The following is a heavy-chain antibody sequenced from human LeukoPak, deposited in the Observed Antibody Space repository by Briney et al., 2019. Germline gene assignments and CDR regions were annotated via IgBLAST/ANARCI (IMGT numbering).Heavy chain of an antibody. CDR2: ISYDGSNK. Sequence: PGGSLRLSCAASGFTFSSYWMSWVRQAPGKGLEWVAVISYDGSNKYYADSVKGRFTISRDNSKNTLYLQMNSLRAEDTAVYYCAKLIGSTLGYDYWGQGTLVTVSS. CDR1: GFTFSSYW. CDR3: AKLIGSTLGYDY. V-gene: IGHV3-30*18. J-gene: IGHJ4*02. D-gene: IGHD7-27*01.